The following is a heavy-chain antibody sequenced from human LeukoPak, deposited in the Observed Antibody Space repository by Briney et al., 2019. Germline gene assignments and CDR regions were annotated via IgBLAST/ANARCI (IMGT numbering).Heavy chain of an antibody. V-gene: IGHV3-23*01. J-gene: IGHJ4*02. Sequence: GGSQRLSCAASGLPLSSYAMSGVRQARGKGVEWVSAFSGSGGSTYYADSVKGRFTISRDNSKNTLYLQMNSLRAEDTAVYYCAKVRMRLYYFDYWGQGTLVTVSS. CDR2: FSGSGGST. CDR3: AKVRMRLYYFDY. CDR1: GLPLSSYA. D-gene: IGHD2-8*01.